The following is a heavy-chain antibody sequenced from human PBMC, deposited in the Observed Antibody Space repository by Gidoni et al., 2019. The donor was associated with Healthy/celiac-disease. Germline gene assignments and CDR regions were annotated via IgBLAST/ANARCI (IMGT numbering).Heavy chain of an antibody. Sequence: EVQLVQSGAEVRKPGESLKISCQGSAYRFTSYWIGWVRQMPGKGLEWMGILYPGDSDTRYSPSFQGQVTIAADKSISTAYLQWSSLKASDTAMYYCARPLQLVPNDAFDIWGQGTMVTVSS. D-gene: IGHD6-13*01. CDR1: AYRFTSYW. CDR2: LYPGDSDT. V-gene: IGHV5-51*01. CDR3: ARPLQLVPNDAFDI. J-gene: IGHJ3*02.